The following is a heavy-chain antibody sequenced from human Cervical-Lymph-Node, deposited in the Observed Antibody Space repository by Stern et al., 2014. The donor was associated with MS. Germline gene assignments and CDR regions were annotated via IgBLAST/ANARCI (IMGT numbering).Heavy chain of an antibody. CDR3: ARDGDSSMLGLDV. CDR2: VIPMFGTA. V-gene: IGHV1-69*01. D-gene: IGHD4-17*01. Sequence: VQLVESGAEAKKPGSSVKVSCKASGGTLSNYGISWVRQAPGQGLEWMGGVIPMFGTANYAQKFQGRVTLTADDSTNTAYMDLSSLTSEDTAVYYCARDGDSSMLGLDVWGQGTTVTVSS. J-gene: IGHJ6*02. CDR1: GGTLSNYG.